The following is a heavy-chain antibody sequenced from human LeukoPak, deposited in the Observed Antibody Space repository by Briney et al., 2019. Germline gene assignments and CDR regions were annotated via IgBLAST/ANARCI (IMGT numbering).Heavy chain of an antibody. CDR1: GVTFSSYS. V-gene: IGHV3-48*02. D-gene: IGHD2-2*01. Sequence: GGSLRLSCAASGVTFSSYSMNWVRQAPGKGLEWVSYISSSSSTIYYADSVKGRFTISRDNAKNSLYLQMNSLRDEDTAVYYCARGSTSDWPLDHWGQETLVTISS. CDR3: ARGSTSDWPLDH. J-gene: IGHJ4*02. CDR2: ISSSSSTI.